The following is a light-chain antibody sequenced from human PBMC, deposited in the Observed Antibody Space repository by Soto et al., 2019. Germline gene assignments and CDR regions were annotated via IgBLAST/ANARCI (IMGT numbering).Light chain of an antibody. Sequence: EIVMTQSPATLSVSPGERATLSCRASQSLSSNLAWYQQKPGQAPRLLIYGASTRATGIPARFSGSGSGTKFTLIISSLQSEDFAVYYCQQYSIWPYTFGQGTKLEIK. CDR2: GAS. J-gene: IGKJ2*01. CDR1: QSLSSN. CDR3: QQYSIWPYT. V-gene: IGKV3-15*01.